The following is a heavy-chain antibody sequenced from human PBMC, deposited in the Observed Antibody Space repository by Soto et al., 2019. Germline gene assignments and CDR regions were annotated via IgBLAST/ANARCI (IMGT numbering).Heavy chain of an antibody. V-gene: IGHV1-69*06. D-gene: IGHD2-15*01. CDR1: GGTFSDFT. Sequence: QVQLVQSGSEVKKPGSSVKVSCKASGGTFSDFTLSWLRQAPGRGLEWMGGIIPMIGATNNAQKLKGRLTITADNSTGTVYMELNSLRSDDTAVYYCARYWSAGTLYGAFDIWGQGTEVTVSP. CDR3: ARYWSAGTLYGAFDI. J-gene: IGHJ3*02. CDR2: IIPMIGAT.